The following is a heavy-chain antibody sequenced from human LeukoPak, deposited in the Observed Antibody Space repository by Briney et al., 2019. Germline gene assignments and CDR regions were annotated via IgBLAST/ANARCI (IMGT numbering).Heavy chain of an antibody. V-gene: IGHV4-31*03. D-gene: IGHD7-27*01. CDR2: IYYSGST. CDR3: ARPGAESDAFDI. CDR1: GGSISSGGYY. J-gene: IGHJ3*02. Sequence: SDTLSLTCTVSGGSISSGGYYWSWIRQHPGEGLEWIGYIYYSGSTYYNPSLKSRVTISVDTSKNQFSMKLSSVTAADTAVYYCARPGAESDAFDIWGQGTMVTVSS.